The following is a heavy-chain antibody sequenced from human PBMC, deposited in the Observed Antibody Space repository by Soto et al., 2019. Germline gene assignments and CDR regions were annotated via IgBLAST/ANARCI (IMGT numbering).Heavy chain of an antibody. CDR3: ARDRAGPLGQNDNWFDP. CDR2: IYYSGST. CDR1: GGSIISYY. V-gene: IGHV4-59*01. Sequence: PSETLSLTCTVSGGSIISYYWSLIRQPPGKGLEWIGYIYYSGSTNYNPSLKSRVTISVDTSKNQFSLKLSSVTAADTAVYYCARDRAGPLGQNDNWFDPWGQGTLVTVSS. J-gene: IGHJ5*02.